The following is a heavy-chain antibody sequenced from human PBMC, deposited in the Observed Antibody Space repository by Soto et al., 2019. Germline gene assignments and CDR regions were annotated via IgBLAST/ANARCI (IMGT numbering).Heavy chain of an antibody. CDR3: ARSQYSSSWYEFDS. CDR1: GGSIFSGGYY. D-gene: IGHD6-13*01. V-gene: IGHV4-31*03. CDR2: IYYSGST. J-gene: IGHJ5*01. Sequence: SETLSLTCTVSGGSIFSGGYYWSWIRQHPGKGLEWIGYIYYSGSTYYSPSLKSRVTISVDTSKNQFSLNLSSVTAADTAVYHCARSQYSSSWYEFDSWGQGTLVTVS.